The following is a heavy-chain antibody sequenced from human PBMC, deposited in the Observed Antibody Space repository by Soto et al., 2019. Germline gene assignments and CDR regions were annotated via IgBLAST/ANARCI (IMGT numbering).Heavy chain of an antibody. Sequence: PSETMSDTWSAAEGSISSISGYRARIRQPPGKGLEWIGSIYYSGSTYYNPSLKSRVTISVDTSKNQFSLKLSSVTAADTAVYYCAPPSGAAGYYYYVMDVWVQGTTVTVSS. V-gene: IGHV4-39*01. CDR2: IYYSGST. J-gene: IGHJ6*02. D-gene: IGHD6-13*01. CDR1: EGSISSISGY. CDR3: APPSGAAGYYYYVMDV.